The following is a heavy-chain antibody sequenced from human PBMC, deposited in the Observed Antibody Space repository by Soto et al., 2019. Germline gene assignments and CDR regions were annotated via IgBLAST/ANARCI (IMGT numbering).Heavy chain of an antibody. D-gene: IGHD3-10*01. CDR3: ARDRRYYGSGSYYRHYYYYYGMDV. J-gene: IGHJ6*02. CDR2: IWYDGSNK. Sequence: QVQLVESGGGVVQPGRSLRLSCAASGFTFSSYGMHWVRQAPGKGLEWVAVIWYDGSNKYYADSVKGRFTISRDNSKNTPYLQMNSMRAEDTAVYYCARDRRYYGSGSYYRHYYYYYGMDVWGQGTMVTVSS. V-gene: IGHV3-33*01. CDR1: GFTFSSYG.